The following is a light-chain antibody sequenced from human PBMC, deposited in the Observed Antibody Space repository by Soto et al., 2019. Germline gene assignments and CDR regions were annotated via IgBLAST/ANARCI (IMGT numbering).Light chain of an antibody. J-gene: IGKJ5*01. CDR1: QSVSSY. V-gene: IGKV3-15*01. CDR3: QQCSDWPLFT. Sequence: EIVMTQSPAPLSVSPGERVTLSCRASQSVSSYLALYQHTPGQPPSLLIYGASTRATDIPARFSGSGSGTDFTPTISSLQSEDWAVYFCQQCSDWPLFTFGQGTRLEIK. CDR2: GAS.